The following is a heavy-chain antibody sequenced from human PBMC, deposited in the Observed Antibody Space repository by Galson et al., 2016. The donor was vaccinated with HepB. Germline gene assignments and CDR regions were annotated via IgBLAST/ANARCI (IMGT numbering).Heavy chain of an antibody. J-gene: IGHJ6*02. V-gene: IGHV3-11*05. D-gene: IGHD6-19*01. Sequence: SLRLSCAASGFTFSNHYMSWIRQAPGKGLEWVAYISSYITYTNYADSVRGRFTISRDNSKNTLYLQMNSLRGEDKAVYYCARGKGLRSGQWLALPPNYYYNGMDVWGQGTTVTVSS. CDR1: GFTFSNHY. CDR3: ARGKGLRSGQWLALPPNYYYNGMDV. CDR2: ISSYITYT.